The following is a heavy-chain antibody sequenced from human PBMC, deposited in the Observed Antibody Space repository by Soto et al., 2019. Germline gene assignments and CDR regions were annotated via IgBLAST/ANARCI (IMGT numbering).Heavy chain of an antibody. CDR2: IIPIPDIT. CDR1: GGTFSTYI. J-gene: IGHJ3*01. V-gene: IGHV1-69*08. CDR3: ARERITTRGDAFDL. D-gene: IGHD3-3*01. Sequence: QVQLVQSGAEVRKPGSSVKVSCKAPGGTFSTYIISWVRQAPGQGLEWMGRIIPIPDITNYAQKFQGRVTVTADRSTSTAYMELTSLKSEDTGVYYCARERITTRGDAFDLWGQGTMVTVSS.